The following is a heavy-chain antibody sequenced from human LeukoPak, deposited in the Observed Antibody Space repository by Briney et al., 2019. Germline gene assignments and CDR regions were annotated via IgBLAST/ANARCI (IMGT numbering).Heavy chain of an antibody. D-gene: IGHD6-19*01. CDR3: AKGYSSGWSGFSAFDY. Sequence: GGSLRLSCAASGFTFSSYAMSWGRQAPGKGLEWVSAISGSGGSTYYADSVKGRLTISRDNSKNTPYLQVNSLRAEDTAVYYCAKGYSSGWSGFSAFDYWGQGTLVTVS. CDR1: GFTFSSYA. J-gene: IGHJ4*02. CDR2: ISGSGGST. V-gene: IGHV3-23*01.